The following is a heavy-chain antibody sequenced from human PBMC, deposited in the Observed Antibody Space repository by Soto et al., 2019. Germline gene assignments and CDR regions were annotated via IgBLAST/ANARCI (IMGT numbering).Heavy chain of an antibody. CDR2: ISASGGST. J-gene: IGHJ4*02. Sequence: EVQLLESGGGLVQPGGSLRVSCVASGFTFSTFDMSWARQAPGKGLEWVSGISASGGSTYYADSVKGRFTISRDNSKNTLYLQMNSLRAEATAVYHCAKGFYDSTYALNYWGQGTLVSVSS. V-gene: IGHV3-23*01. CDR3: AKGFYDSTYALNY. D-gene: IGHD3-22*01. CDR1: GFTFSTFD.